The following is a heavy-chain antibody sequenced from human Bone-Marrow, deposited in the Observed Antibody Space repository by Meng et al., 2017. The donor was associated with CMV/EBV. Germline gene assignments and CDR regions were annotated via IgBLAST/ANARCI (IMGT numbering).Heavy chain of an antibody. CDR2: ISSSGSTI. Sequence: GESLKISCAASGFTFSSYEMNWVRQAPGKGLEWVSYISSSGSTIYYADSVKGRFTISRDNAKNSLYLQMNSLRAEDTAVYYCARAAVVTYYYYYGMDVWGQGNTVTVSS. D-gene: IGHD4-23*01. J-gene: IGHJ6*02. V-gene: IGHV3-48*03. CDR1: GFTFSSYE. CDR3: ARAAVVTYYYYYGMDV.